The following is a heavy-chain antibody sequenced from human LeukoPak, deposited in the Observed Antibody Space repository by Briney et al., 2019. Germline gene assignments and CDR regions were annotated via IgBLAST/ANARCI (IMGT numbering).Heavy chain of an antibody. Sequence: GGSLRLSCAASGFTFSSYAMHWVRQAPGKGLEWVAVISYDGSNKYYADSVKGRFTISRDNSKNTLYLQMNSLRAEDTAVYYCVRDEVGTIFGVISNWFDPWGQGTLVTVSS. D-gene: IGHD3-3*01. CDR2: ISYDGSNK. J-gene: IGHJ5*02. V-gene: IGHV3-30-3*01. CDR3: VRDEVGTIFGVISNWFDP. CDR1: GFTFSSYA.